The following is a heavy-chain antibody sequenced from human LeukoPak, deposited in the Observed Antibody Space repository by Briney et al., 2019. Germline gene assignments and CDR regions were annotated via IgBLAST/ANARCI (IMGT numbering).Heavy chain of an antibody. CDR1: GFTFSSYG. D-gene: IGHD2-15*01. Sequence: SGGSLRLSCAASGFTFSSYGMHWVRQAPGKGLEWVAVISYDGSNKYYADSVKGRFTISRDNSKNTLYLQMNSLRAEDTAVYYCAKASGSWGQGTLVTVSS. CDR3: AKASGS. CDR2: ISYDGSNK. V-gene: IGHV3-30*18. J-gene: IGHJ4*02.